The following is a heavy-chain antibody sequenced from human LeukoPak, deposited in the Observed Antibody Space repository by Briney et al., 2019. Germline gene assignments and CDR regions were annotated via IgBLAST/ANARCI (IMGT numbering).Heavy chain of an antibody. D-gene: IGHD5-12*01. CDR1: GFTFSSYW. J-gene: IGHJ4*02. Sequence: GGSLRLSCAASGFTFSSYWMSWVRQAPGKGLEWVANIKQDGSEKYYVDSVKGRFTISRDNAKNSLYLQMNRLRAEDTAVYYCARDLLYSGYVFDYWGQGTLVTVSS. V-gene: IGHV3-7*01. CDR3: ARDLLYSGYVFDY. CDR2: IKQDGSEK.